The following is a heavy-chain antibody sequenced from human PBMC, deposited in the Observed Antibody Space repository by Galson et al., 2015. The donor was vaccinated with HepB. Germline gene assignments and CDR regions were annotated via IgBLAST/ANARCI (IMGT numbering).Heavy chain of an antibody. CDR3: TRPGYSSSRFLDYSHGMDI. CDR1: GFTFSGSG. V-gene: IGHV3-73*01. J-gene: IGHJ6*02. D-gene: IGHD6-13*01. CDR2: IRNRANNYAT. Sequence: SLRLSCAASGFTFSGSGIHWVRLASGKGLEWVGRIRNRANNYATAYAASVRGRFTVSRDDSKNTAYLQMNSLKTEDTAVYYCTRPGYSSSRFLDYSHGMDIGGQGTTVIVS.